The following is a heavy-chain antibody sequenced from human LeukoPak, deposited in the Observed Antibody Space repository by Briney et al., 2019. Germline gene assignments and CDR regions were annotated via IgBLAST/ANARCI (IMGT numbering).Heavy chain of an antibody. J-gene: IGHJ4*02. CDR1: GFTFSSYA. Sequence: PGGALRLSCAAPGFTFSSYAMSWVGQAPGKGGEGVSAISGSGGSTYYAASVKGRFTISRDNSKNTLYLQMNSLRAADTAVYYCAKSGLWFGELATQYYFDYWGQGTLVTVSS. CDR3: AKSGLWFGELATQYYFDY. D-gene: IGHD3-10*01. CDR2: ISGSGGST. V-gene: IGHV3-23*01.